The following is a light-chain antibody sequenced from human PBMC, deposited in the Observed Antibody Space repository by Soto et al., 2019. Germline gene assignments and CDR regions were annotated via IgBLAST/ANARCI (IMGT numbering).Light chain of an antibody. CDR1: SSDVDVSNY. Sequence: QSALTQPASVSGSPGHSITISCTGTSSDVDVSNYVSWYQQHPGKAPKLIIFDVINRPSGVSNRFSGCKSGNTASLTISGLQAEDEADYYCSARHLFGGGTKLTVL. V-gene: IGLV2-14*03. CDR3: SARHL. J-gene: IGLJ2*01. CDR2: DVI.